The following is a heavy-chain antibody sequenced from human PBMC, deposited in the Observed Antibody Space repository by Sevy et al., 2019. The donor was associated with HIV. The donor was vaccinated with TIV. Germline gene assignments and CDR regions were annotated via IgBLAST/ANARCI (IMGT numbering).Heavy chain of an antibody. Sequence: SETLSLTCTVSGGSISSYYWSWIRQPAGKGLEWIGRIYTTGSTNYNPSLKSRVTMSVDTSKNQFSLKLSSVTAADTAVYYCASGLTYYYDSSGYSSVRGFDYWGQGTLVTVSS. J-gene: IGHJ4*02. CDR3: ASGLTYYYDSSGYSSVRGFDY. CDR2: IYTTGST. CDR1: GGSISSYY. V-gene: IGHV4-4*07. D-gene: IGHD3-22*01.